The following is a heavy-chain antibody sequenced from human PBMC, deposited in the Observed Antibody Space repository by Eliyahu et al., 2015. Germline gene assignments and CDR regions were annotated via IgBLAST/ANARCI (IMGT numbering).Heavy chain of an antibody. V-gene: IGHV4-31*03. D-gene: IGHD2-8*02. CDR3: ARAWSF. CDR1: GASISGGNFY. CDR2: IYNGGSGTT. Sequence: QVQLQESGPGLVKPSQTLSLTCSVSGASISGGNFYWTXIRQLPGGGLEWIGYIYNGGSGTTYYNPSLKGRVTISPDTSANQFSLRLTSVTAADSAIYYCARAWSFWGQGIRVTVSS. J-gene: IGHJ4*02.